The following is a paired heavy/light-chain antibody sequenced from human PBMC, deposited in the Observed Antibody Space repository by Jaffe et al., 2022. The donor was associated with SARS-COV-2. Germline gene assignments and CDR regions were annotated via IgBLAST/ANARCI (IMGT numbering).Light chain of an antibody. Sequence: QSVLTQPPSASGTPGQRVTISCSGSSSNIGSNSVNWYQQVPGTAPKLLIDSNNQRPSGVPDRFSGSKSGTSASLAISGLQSEDEADYYCAAWDASLNGLWVFGGGTKLTVL. CDR2: SNN. J-gene: IGLJ3*02. V-gene: IGLV1-44*01. CDR3: AAWDASLNGLWV. CDR1: SSNIGSNS.
Heavy chain of an antibody. Sequence: QVQLVESGGGLVQPGGSLRLSCAASGFTFSGYYFSWIRQAPGKGLEWVSYISSSGDYTNYADSVKGRFTISRDNARSSLYLQMNSLRAEDTAVYYCARESGGFDSWGQGTLVIVSS. CDR2: ISSSGDYT. D-gene: IGHD6-25*01. J-gene: IGHJ4*02. V-gene: IGHV3-11*06. CDR1: GFTFSGYY. CDR3: ARESGGFDS.